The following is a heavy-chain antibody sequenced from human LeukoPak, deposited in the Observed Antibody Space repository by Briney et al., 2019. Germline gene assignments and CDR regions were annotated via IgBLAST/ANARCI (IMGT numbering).Heavy chain of an antibody. J-gene: IGHJ4*02. CDR1: GFTFSSYW. CDR3: VRDLWNFYDSSSSADY. V-gene: IGHV3-74*01. D-gene: IGHD3-22*01. CDR2: INSDGSIT. Sequence: GGSLRLSCAASGFTFSSYWMHWVRQAPGKELVWVSRINSDGSITSYADSVKGRFTISRDNAKNTLYLQMNSLRAEDTAVYYCVRDLWNFYDSSSSADYWGQGTLVTVSS.